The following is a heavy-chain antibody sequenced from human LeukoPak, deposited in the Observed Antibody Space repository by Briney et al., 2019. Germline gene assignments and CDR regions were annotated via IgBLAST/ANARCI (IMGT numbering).Heavy chain of an antibody. J-gene: IGHJ4*02. D-gene: IGHD6-13*01. CDR3: ARRSLSRSRARFDY. Sequence: NPSETLPLTCTVSGVTISSSSYYWGCIPQPPGQGLVWIGSIYYSGSTYYNPALKSRAIITVDTSNNLFSLKQSSVTAADTAVYYCARRSLSRSRARFDYSGQGTLVTVSS. V-gene: IGHV4-39*01. CDR1: GVTISSSSYY. CDR2: IYYSGST.